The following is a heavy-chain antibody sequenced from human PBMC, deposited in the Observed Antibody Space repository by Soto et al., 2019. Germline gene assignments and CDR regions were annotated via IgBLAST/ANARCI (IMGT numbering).Heavy chain of an antibody. J-gene: IGHJ4*02. D-gene: IGHD5-18*01. CDR3: ARHVDTAMVSHFDY. V-gene: IGHV3-33*01. CDR2: IWYDGSNK. Sequence: GGSLRLSCAASGFTFSSYGMHWVRQAPGKGLEWVAVIWYDGSNKYYADSVKGRFTISRDNSKNTLYLQMNSLRAEDTAVYYCARHVDTAMVSHFDYWGQGTLVTV. CDR1: GFTFSSYG.